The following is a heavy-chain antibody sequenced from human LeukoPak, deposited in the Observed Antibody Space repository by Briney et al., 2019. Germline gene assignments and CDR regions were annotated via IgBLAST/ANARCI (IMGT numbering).Heavy chain of an antibody. V-gene: IGHV4-34*01. Sequence: SETLSLTCAVYGGSFSGYYWSWIRQPPGKGLEWIGSIYYSGSTYYNPSLKSRVTISVDTSKNQFSLKLSSVTAADTAVYYCARYDPTYSSSWYPTSYNWFDPWGQGTLVTVSS. CDR2: IYYSGST. CDR3: ARYDPTYSSSWYPTSYNWFDP. CDR1: GGSFSGYY. D-gene: IGHD6-13*01. J-gene: IGHJ5*02.